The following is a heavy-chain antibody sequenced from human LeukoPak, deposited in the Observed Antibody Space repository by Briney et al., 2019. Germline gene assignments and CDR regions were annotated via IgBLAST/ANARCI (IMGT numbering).Heavy chain of an antibody. CDR1: GFTFSNYW. Sequence: PVGSLRLSCAASGFTFSNYWMSWVRRAPGKGLEWVANIKQDGSETYYVDSVRGRFTISRDNAKKSLYLQMNSLRAEDTAVYYCARDFWGAYRVDYFDYWGQGTLVTVSS. J-gene: IGHJ4*02. CDR2: IKQDGSET. CDR3: ARDFWGAYRVDYFDY. V-gene: IGHV3-7*01. D-gene: IGHD3-3*01.